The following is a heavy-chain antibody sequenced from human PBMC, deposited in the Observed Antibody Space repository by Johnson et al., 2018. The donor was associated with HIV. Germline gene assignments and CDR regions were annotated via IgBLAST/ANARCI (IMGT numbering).Heavy chain of an antibody. Sequence: QMQLVESGGGLVQAGGSLRLSCAASGFIFSDYYMSWIRQAPGKGLEWVSYISSSGTIIYYVDSVKGRFTISRDNAKNSLYLQMNILTAEDTAVYYCARAPEVRGIDAFDIWGQGTMVTVS. J-gene: IGHJ3*02. CDR1: GFIFSDYY. CDR3: ARAPEVRGIDAFDI. CDR2: ISSSGTII. D-gene: IGHD3-10*01. V-gene: IGHV3-11*04.